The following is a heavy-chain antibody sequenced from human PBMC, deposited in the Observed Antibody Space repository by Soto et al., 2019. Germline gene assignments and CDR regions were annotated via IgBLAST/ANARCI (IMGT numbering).Heavy chain of an antibody. CDR1: GFTFSLYS. V-gene: IGHV3-48*02. D-gene: IGHD3-10*01. CDR2: ISRSSTGI. Sequence: EVQLVESGGGLVQPGGSLRLSCAASGFTFSLYSMSWVRQAPGKGLEWVSYISRSSTGIHYADSVKGRFTISRDDVTNSMHLQMNSLGDGDTAVYYCARAVTWGLDVWGQGTTVSISS. J-gene: IGHJ6*01. CDR3: ARAVTWGLDV.